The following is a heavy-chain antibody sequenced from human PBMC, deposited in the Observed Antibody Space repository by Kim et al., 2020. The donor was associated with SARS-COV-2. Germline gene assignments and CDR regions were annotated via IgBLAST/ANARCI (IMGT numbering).Heavy chain of an antibody. V-gene: IGHV3-74*01. D-gene: IGHD2-2*01. CDR1: GFTFGTYW. Sequence: GGSLRLSCAASGFTFGTYWMHWVRQVPGKGLVCIARISTDGSITSYAESVEGRFTVSRDNARNTLFLEMNRVRAENTAVYYCVRGTSPGNMPYWGQGILVTVSS. J-gene: IGHJ4*02. CDR2: ISTDGSIT. CDR3: VRGTSPGNMPY.